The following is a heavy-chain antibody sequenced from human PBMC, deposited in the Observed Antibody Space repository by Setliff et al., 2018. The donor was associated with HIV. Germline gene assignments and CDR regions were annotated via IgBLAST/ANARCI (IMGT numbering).Heavy chain of an antibody. V-gene: IGHV4-39*07. CDR2: IYYSGST. J-gene: IGHJ6*03. Sequence: SETLSLTCSVSGGSFSSDSYYWGWIRQFPGKGLEWIGSIYYSGSTYYHPSLKSRVTISVDTSKNQFSLKLSSVTAADTAVYYCARVSCSSWYSIPRNYYYSMDVWGKGTTVTVSS. CDR3: ARVSCSSWYSIPRNYYYSMDV. CDR1: GGSFSSDSYY. D-gene: IGHD6-13*01.